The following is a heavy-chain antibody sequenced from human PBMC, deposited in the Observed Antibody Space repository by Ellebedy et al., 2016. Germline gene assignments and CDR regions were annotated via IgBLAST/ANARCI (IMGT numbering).Heavy chain of an antibody. CDR1: GFSVTSND. V-gene: IGHV3-53*01. CDR3: VTRHNGAFDF. J-gene: IGHJ3*01. CDR2: MYGGGTE. D-gene: IGHD1-14*01. Sequence: GESLKISCAASGFSVTSNDMSWVRQAPGRGLELVSLMYGGGTEYYADSVKGRFTITRDNSKNTLYLQMSGLGAGDTALYYCVTRHNGAFDFWGQGTMVTVFS.